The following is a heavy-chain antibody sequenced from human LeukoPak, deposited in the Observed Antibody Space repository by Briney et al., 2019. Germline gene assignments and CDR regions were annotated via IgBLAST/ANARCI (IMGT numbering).Heavy chain of an antibody. CDR2: TYYRSKWYN. D-gene: IGHD6-19*01. CDR3: ARSSCSSGSPNWFDP. CDR1: GDSVSSNIFA. Sequence: SQTLSLTCAISGDSVSSNIFAWNWIRQSPSRGLEWLGRTYYRSKWYNDYAVSVQSRITINPDTSKNQFSLQLISVTPEDTAIYYCARSSCSSGSPNWFDPWGQGTLVTVSS. J-gene: IGHJ5*02. V-gene: IGHV6-1*01.